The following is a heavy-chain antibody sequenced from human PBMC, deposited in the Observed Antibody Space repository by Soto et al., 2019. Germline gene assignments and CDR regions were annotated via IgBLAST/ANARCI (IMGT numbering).Heavy chain of an antibody. CDR1: GFTFSSYG. CDR3: AKDYVTSMGYYYYGMDV. D-gene: IGHD4-4*01. Sequence: QVQLVESGGGVVQPGRSLRLSCAASGFTFSSYGMHWVRQAPGKGLEWVAVISYDGSNKYYADSVKGRFTFSRDNSKNTLYLQMNSLRAEDTAVYYCAKDYVTSMGYYYYGMDVWGQGTTVTVSS. J-gene: IGHJ6*02. CDR2: ISYDGSNK. V-gene: IGHV3-30*18.